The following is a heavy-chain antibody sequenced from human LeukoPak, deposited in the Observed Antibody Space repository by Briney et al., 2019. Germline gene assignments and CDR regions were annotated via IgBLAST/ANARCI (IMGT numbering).Heavy chain of an antibody. CDR3: ARHVAGWD. CDR1: GFTFSTYV. V-gene: IGHV3-23*01. Sequence: GGSLRLSCAASGFTFSTYVVNWVRQAPGKGLEWVSTITGSGGSTYYADSVKGRFTISRDNSKNTLYLQMNSLRAEDTAVYYCARHVAGWDWGQGTLATVSP. J-gene: IGHJ4*02. D-gene: IGHD1-14*01. CDR2: ITGSGGST.